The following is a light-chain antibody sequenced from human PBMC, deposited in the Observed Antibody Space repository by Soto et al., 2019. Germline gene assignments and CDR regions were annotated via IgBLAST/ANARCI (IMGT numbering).Light chain of an antibody. V-gene: IGKV3-11*01. CDR2: GAS. CDR3: QQRSNWPPSLT. CDR1: QSVGSN. J-gene: IGKJ4*01. Sequence: PGERATLSCRASQSVGSNLAWYQRRPGQAPRLLIYGASTRATGIPARFSGSGSGTDFTLTISSLEPEDFAVYYCQQRSNWPPSLTFGGGTKVDIK.